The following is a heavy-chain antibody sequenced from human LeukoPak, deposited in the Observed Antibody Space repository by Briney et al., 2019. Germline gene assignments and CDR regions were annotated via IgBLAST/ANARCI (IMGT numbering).Heavy chain of an antibody. D-gene: IGHD5-18*01. J-gene: IGHJ4*02. Sequence: GGSLRLSCAASGFTFSSYEMNWVRQAPGKGLEWVSGINWNGGSTGYADSVKGRFTISRDNAKNSLYLQMNSLRAEDTALYYCARVRGRGYNFDYWGQGTLVTVSS. CDR2: INWNGGST. CDR3: ARVRGRGYNFDY. V-gene: IGHV3-20*04. CDR1: GFTFSSYE.